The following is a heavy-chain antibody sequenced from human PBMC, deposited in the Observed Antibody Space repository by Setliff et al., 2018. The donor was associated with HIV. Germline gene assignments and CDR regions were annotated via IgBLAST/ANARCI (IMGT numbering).Heavy chain of an antibody. Sequence: GGSLRLSCAASGFTFNDYAMHWVRQAPGKGLEWVAVIWHDGSNQYYADSVKGRFTISRDNSRNTQYLQMNSLSVEDTAVYYCVKNLYTEMWGEIFDSWGRGTLVTVSS. J-gene: IGHJ4*02. CDR2: IWHDGSNQ. V-gene: IGHV3-33*06. CDR3: VKNLYTEMWGEIFDS. D-gene: IGHD3-16*01. CDR1: GFTFNDYA.